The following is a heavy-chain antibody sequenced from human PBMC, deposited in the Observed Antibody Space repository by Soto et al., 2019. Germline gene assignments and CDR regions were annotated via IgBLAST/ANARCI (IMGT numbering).Heavy chain of an antibody. D-gene: IGHD2-21*02. CDR2: ISGYDGRT. CDR3: AREGDVTYYYNGMDV. J-gene: IGHJ6*02. CDR1: GYTFTRYG. V-gene: IGHV1-18*01. Sequence: QVPLVQSGAEVKKPGASVKVSCKTSGYTFTRYGISWVRQAPGQGLEWMGWISGYDGRTNFAQKVQDRVTMTTDTSTSTAYMELRSLSSDDTAVYYCAREGDVTYYYNGMDVWGQGTTVTVSS.